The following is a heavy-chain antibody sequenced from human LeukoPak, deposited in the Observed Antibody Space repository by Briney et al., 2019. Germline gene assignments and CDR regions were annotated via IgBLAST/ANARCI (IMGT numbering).Heavy chain of an antibody. J-gene: IGHJ5*02. D-gene: IGHD5-12*01. Sequence: ASVKVSCKASGYTFTSYGISGVRQAPGQGLEWMGWISAYNGNTNYAQKLQGRVTINTDTATSTAYMELRSLRSDATAVYYCAREMEVGVNILATLNWFDPWGQGTLVTVSS. CDR3: AREMEVGVNILATLNWFDP. V-gene: IGHV1-18*01. CDR2: ISAYNGNT. CDR1: GYTFTSYG.